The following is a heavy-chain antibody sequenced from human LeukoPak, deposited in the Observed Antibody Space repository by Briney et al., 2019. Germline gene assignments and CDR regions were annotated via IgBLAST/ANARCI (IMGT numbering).Heavy chain of an antibody. CDR1: GFTFSSYS. CDR3: ARVNTMIVDY. CDR2: ISSSSSYI. V-gene: IGHV3-21*04. Sequence: GGSLRLSCAASGFTFSSYSMNWVRQAPGKGLEWVSSISSSSSYIYYADSVKGRFTISRDNAKNSLYLQMNSLRAEDTALYYCARVNTMIVDYWGQGTLVTVSS. D-gene: IGHD3-22*01. J-gene: IGHJ4*02.